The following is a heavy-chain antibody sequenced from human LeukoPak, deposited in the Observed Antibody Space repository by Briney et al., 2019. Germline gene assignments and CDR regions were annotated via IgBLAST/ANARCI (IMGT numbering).Heavy chain of an antibody. CDR2: ISAYNGNT. Sequence: ASVKVSCKASGYTFTSYGISWVRQAPGQGLEWMGWISAYNGNTNYAQKLQGRVTMTTDTSTSTAYMELRSLRSDDTAVYYCARCFYDFWSGDYYYYMDVWGKGATVTVSS. CDR3: ARCFYDFWSGDYYYYMDV. V-gene: IGHV1-18*01. J-gene: IGHJ6*03. D-gene: IGHD3-3*01. CDR1: GYTFTSYG.